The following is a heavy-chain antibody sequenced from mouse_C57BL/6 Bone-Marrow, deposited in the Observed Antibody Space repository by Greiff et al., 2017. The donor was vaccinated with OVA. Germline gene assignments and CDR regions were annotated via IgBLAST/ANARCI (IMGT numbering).Heavy chain of an antibody. D-gene: IGHD2-4*01. V-gene: IGHV5-9-1*02. CDR3: TRGDYDGFDY. Sequence: EVQLVESGEGLVKPGGSLKLSCAASGFTFSSYAMSWVRQTPEKRLEWVAYISSGGDYIYYAYTVTGRFTISRDNARNTLYLQMSSLKSEDTAMYYCTRGDYDGFDYWGQGTTLTVSS. CDR2: ISSGGDYI. J-gene: IGHJ2*01. CDR1: GFTFSSYA.